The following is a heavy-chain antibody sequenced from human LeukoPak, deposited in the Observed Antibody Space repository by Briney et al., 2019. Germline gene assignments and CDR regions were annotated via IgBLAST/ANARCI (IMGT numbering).Heavy chain of an antibody. D-gene: IGHD3-3*01. J-gene: IGHJ5*02. CDR2: ISGSGGST. V-gene: IGHV3-23*01. CDR3: ANHVLRFLEWQNWFDP. CDR1: GFTFSSYA. Sequence: GGSLRLSCAASGFTFSSYAMSWVRQAPGKGLEWVSAISGSGGSTYYADSVKGRFTISRDNSKNTLYLQMNSLRAEDTAVYYCANHVLRFLEWQNWFDPWGQGTLVTVSS.